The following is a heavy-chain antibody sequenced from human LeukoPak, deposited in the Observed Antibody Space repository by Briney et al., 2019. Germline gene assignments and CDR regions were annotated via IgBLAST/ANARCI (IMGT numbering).Heavy chain of an antibody. Sequence: GGSLRLSCAASGFTFSSYSMNWVRQAPGKGLEWVSSISSSSSYIYYADSVKGRFTISRDNAKNSLYLQMNSLRAEDTAVYYCANNPCSSTSCPGGYYYYGMDVWGKGTTVTVSS. D-gene: IGHD2-2*01. CDR1: GFTFSSYS. CDR3: ANNPCSSTSCPGGYYYYGMDV. V-gene: IGHV3-21*04. J-gene: IGHJ6*04. CDR2: ISSSSSYI.